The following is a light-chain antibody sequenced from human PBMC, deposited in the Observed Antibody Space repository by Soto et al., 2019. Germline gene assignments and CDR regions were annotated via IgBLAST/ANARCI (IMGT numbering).Light chain of an antibody. Sequence: EIVLTQSPGTLSLSPGERGTLSCRASQSVSSSYLAWYQQNPGQAPRPLIYGASSRATGIPDRFSGSGSGTPFTLTISRLEPEDFAVYYCHQYGSSPWTLGQGPKVETK. CDR1: QSVSSSY. J-gene: IGKJ1*01. CDR3: HQYGSSPWT. V-gene: IGKV3-20*01. CDR2: GAS.